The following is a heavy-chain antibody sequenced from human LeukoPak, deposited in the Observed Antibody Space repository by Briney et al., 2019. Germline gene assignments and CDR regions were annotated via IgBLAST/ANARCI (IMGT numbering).Heavy chain of an antibody. J-gene: IGHJ3*02. CDR2: ISGSGGST. V-gene: IGHV3-23*01. CDR1: GFSFSSYA. CDR3: ARAWCSGGSCYVGIDAFDI. Sequence: TGGSLRPSCAASGFSFSSYAMSWVRQAPGKGLECVSVISGSGGSTNYAASVKGRFTMSRDNSQNTLYLQMNSLRAEDTAVYYCARAWCSGGSCYVGIDAFDIWGQGTMVTVSS. D-gene: IGHD2-15*01.